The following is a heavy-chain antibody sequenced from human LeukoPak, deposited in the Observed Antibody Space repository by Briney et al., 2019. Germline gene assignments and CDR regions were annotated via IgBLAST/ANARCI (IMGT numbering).Heavy chain of an antibody. D-gene: IGHD3-3*01. CDR2: IYYSGST. CDR3: ARGTYCDFWSGPRGSNWFDP. Sequence: KPSETLSLTCTVSGGSISSYYWSWIRQPPGKGLEWIGYIYYSGSTNYNPSLKSRVTISVDTSKNQFSLKLSSVTAADTAVYYCARGTYCDFWSGPRGSNWFDPWGQGTLVTVSS. CDR1: GGSISSYY. J-gene: IGHJ5*02. V-gene: IGHV4-59*01.